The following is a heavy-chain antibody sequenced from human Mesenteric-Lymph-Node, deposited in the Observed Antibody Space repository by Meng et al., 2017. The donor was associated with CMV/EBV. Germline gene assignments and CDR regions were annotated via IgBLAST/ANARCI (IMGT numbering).Heavy chain of an antibody. J-gene: IGHJ4*02. CDR1: GGSISSSSYY. V-gene: IGHV4-39*07. CDR2: IYYSGST. D-gene: IGHD2-21*01. Sequence: SETLSLTCTVSGGSISSSSYYWGWIRQPPGKGLEWIGSIYYSGSTYYNPSLKSRVTISVDTSKNQFSLKLSSVTAADTAVYYCARDNGCGGDCYCDYWGQGTLVTVSS. CDR3: ARDNGCGGDCYCDY.